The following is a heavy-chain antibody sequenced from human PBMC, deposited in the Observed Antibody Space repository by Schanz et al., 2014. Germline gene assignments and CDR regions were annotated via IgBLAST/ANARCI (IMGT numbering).Heavy chain of an antibody. Sequence: VLLVESGGGLVKPGGSLRLSCEASGFTFITYTMNWVRQAPGKGLEWVAVIWSDGSTKYYADSVKGRVTISRDNSKNTLYLQMNTLRAEDTAVYYCARVHHYDPSGWGYFDYWGQGALVTVSS. CDR3: ARVHHYDPSGWGYFDY. V-gene: IGHV3-33*08. J-gene: IGHJ4*02. D-gene: IGHD3-22*01. CDR2: IWSDGSTK. CDR1: GFTFITYT.